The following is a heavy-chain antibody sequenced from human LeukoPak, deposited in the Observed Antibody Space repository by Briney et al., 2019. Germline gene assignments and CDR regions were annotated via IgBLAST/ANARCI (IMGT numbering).Heavy chain of an antibody. Sequence: PGGSLRLSCAASGFTFSSFGMSWVRQAPGKGLEWVSSISSSSSYIYYADSVKGRFTISRDNAKNSLYLQMNGLRAEDTAVYYCARAPTIAVVDYWGQGTLVTVSS. J-gene: IGHJ4*02. CDR2: ISSSSSYI. D-gene: IGHD6-19*01. CDR1: GFTFSSFG. V-gene: IGHV3-21*01. CDR3: ARAPTIAVVDY.